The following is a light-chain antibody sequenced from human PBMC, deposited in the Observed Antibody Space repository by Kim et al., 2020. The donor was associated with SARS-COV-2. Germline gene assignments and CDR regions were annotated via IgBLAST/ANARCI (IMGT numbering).Light chain of an antibody. CDR2: AAS. CDR3: LQHSSYPRT. CDR1: HDISHY. J-gene: IGKJ1*01. V-gene: IGKV1-17*03. Sequence: GSVGDRVTITCRASHDISHYLAWFQQKPGKVPKRLIYAASFLQSGVPSRFSGSGSGTEFTLTITSLQPEDFATYYCLQHSSYPRTFGQGTKVDIK.